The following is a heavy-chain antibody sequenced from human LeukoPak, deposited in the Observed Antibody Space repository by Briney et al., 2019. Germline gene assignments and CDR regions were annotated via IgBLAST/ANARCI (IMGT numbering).Heavy chain of an antibody. CDR3: ARDPSRYGSGSYGFDY. V-gene: IGHV4-59*01. Sequence: SETLSLTCTVSGGSISSYYWSWIRLPPGKGLECIGYIYYSGSTNYNPSLKSRVTISVDTSKNQFSLKLSSVTAADTAVYYCARDPSRYGSGSYGFDYWGQGTLVTVSS. CDR1: GGSISSYY. J-gene: IGHJ4*02. D-gene: IGHD3-10*01. CDR2: IYYSGST.